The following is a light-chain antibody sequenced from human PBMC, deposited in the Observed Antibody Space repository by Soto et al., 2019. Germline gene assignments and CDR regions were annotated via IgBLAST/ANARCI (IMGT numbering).Light chain of an antibody. CDR1: SSNIGRNT. CDR2: SDN. CDR3: AAWDDSLNGWV. Sequence: QSVLTQPPSASVTPGQRVTISCSGSSSNIGRNTVNWYQQLPGTAPKLLIYSDNQRPSGVPDRFSGSKSDTSASLAISGLQSVDEADYYCAAWDDSLNGWVFGGGTKVTVL. J-gene: IGLJ3*02. V-gene: IGLV1-44*01.